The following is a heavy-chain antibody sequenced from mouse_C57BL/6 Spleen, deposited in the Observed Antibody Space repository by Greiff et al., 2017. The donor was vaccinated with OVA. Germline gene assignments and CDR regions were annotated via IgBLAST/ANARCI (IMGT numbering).Heavy chain of an antibody. CDR1: GYTFTSYW. Sequence: QVQLQQPGAELVKPGASVKLSCKASGYTFTSYWMHWVKQRPGQGLEWIGMIHPNSGSTNYNEKFKSKATLTVDKSSSTAYMHLSSLTSEDSAVYYCHWDEDYFDYWGQGTTLTVSS. CDR2: IHPNSGST. D-gene: IGHD4-1*01. CDR3: HWDEDYFDY. J-gene: IGHJ2*01. V-gene: IGHV1-64*01.